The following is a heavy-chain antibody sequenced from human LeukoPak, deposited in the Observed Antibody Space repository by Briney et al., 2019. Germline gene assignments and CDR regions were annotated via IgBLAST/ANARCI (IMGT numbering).Heavy chain of an antibody. J-gene: IGHJ4*02. CDR2: INPNSGGT. Sequence: GASVKVSCTASGYTFTSYDINWVRQATGQGLEWMGWINPNSGGTNYAQKFQGRVTMTRDTSISTAYMELSRLRSDDTAVYYCARGEVPPHYFDYWGQGTLVTVSS. CDR1: GYTFTSYD. V-gene: IGHV1-2*02. CDR3: ARGEVPPHYFDY.